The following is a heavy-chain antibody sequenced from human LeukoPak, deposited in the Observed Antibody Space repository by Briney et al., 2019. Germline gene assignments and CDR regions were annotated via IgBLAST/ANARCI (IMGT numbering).Heavy chain of an antibody. Sequence: GGSLRLSCAASGFTFSSYAMSWVRQAPGKGREWVSAISGSGGSTYYADSVKVRFTISRDNSKNTLYLQMNSLRAEDTAVYYCAKDNVVVPARTFDYWGQGTLVTVSS. V-gene: IGHV3-23*01. CDR3: AKDNVVVPARTFDY. CDR2: ISGSGGST. D-gene: IGHD2-2*01. J-gene: IGHJ4*02. CDR1: GFTFSSYA.